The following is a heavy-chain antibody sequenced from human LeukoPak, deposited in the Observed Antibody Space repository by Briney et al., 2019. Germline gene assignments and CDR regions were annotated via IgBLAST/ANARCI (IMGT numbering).Heavy chain of an antibody. V-gene: IGHV4-59*12. J-gene: IGHJ4*02. Sequence: NPSETLSLTCTVSGGAISNYYWSWIRQPPGRGLEWIGYVHYSGSTNYNPSLKSRVTISVDTSKNQFSLKLSSVTAADTAVYYCARARSSGWYLYYFDYWGQGTLVTVSS. CDR2: VHYSGST. D-gene: IGHD6-19*01. CDR3: ARARSSGWYLYYFDY. CDR1: GGAISNYY.